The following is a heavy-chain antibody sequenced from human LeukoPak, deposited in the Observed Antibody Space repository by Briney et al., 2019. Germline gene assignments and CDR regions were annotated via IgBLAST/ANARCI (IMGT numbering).Heavy chain of an antibody. D-gene: IGHD4-17*01. CDR3: AKYGDYGDY. CDR1: GFTFSSYA. Sequence: PGGSLRLSCAASGFTFSSYAMSWVRQAPGEGLEWVSAISGSGGSTNYADSVKGRFTISRGNSKNTLYLQMNSLRAEDTAVYYCAKYGDYGDYWGQGTLVTVSS. CDR2: ISGSGGST. V-gene: IGHV3-23*01. J-gene: IGHJ4*02.